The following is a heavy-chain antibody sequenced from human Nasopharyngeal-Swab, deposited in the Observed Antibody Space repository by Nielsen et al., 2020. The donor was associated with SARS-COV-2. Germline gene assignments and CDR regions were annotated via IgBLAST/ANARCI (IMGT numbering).Heavy chain of an antibody. Sequence: GSLRLSSAVYSGSFSGYYWSWIRQTPGKGLEWNGEINHSGSTNYNPSLKSRVTISVDTSKNQFSLKLSSVTAADTSVYYCARGVRLTRITMVRGPIESVYGMDVWGQGTTVTVSS. CDR2: INHSGST. CDR3: ARGVRLTRITMVRGPIESVYGMDV. CDR1: SGSFSGYY. D-gene: IGHD3-10*01. V-gene: IGHV4-34*01. J-gene: IGHJ6*02.